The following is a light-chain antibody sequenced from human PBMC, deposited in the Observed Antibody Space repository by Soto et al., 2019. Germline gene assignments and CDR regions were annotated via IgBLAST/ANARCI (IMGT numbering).Light chain of an antibody. V-gene: IGLV1-51*02. J-gene: IGLJ2*01. Sequence: QSVLTQPPSVSAAPGQRVTISCSGSPSNIGNNYVCWYQQIPGTAPKLLIFENDRRPSGIPDRLSGSKSATSAALTITGLQTGDEADYFGGTWDESGRASLVFGGGTKLTVL. CDR1: PSNIGNNY. CDR2: END. CDR3: GTWDESGRASLV.